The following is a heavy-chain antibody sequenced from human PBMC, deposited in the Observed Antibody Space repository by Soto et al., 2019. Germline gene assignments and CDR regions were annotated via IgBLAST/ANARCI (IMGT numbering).Heavy chain of an antibody. CDR1: GFTFSTYS. D-gene: IGHD3-16*01. CDR2: ISSSSTYI. CDR3: AREGGFDI. V-gene: IGHV3-21*01. J-gene: IGHJ3*02. Sequence: GGSLRLSCAASGFTFSTYSMNWVRQAPGKGLEWISCISSSSTYIFYADSVKGRFTISRDNAKNSLYLQMNSMRAEDTAVYYCAREGGFDIWGPGTMVTVSS.